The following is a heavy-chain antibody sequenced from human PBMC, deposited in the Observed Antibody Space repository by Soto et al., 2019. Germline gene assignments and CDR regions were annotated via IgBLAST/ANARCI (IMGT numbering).Heavy chain of an antibody. D-gene: IGHD3-22*01. CDR2: IYYSGST. Sequence: PSETLSLTCTVSGGSISSSSYYWGWIRQPPGKGLEWIGSIYYSGSTYYSPSLKSRVTISVDTSKNQFSLKLSSVTAADTAVYYCARGPPSYYYDSSGYQDDYWGQGTLVTVSS. V-gene: IGHV4-39*07. CDR1: GGSISSSSYY. J-gene: IGHJ4*02. CDR3: ARGPPSYYYDSSGYQDDY.